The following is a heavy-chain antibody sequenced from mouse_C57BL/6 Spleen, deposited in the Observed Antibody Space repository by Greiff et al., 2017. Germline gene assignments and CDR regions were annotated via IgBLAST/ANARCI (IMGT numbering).Heavy chain of an antibody. CDR1: GYTFTSYW. CDR2: IDPSDSYT. V-gene: IGHV1-69*01. D-gene: IGHD1-1*01. Sequence: QVQLQQPGAELVMPGASVKLSCKASGYTFTSYWMHWVKQRPGQGLEWIGEIDPSDSYTNYNQKFKGKSTLTVDKSSSTAYMQLSSLTSEDSAVYCCARGITTDYYFGDWGQGTTRTVSS. J-gene: IGHJ2*01. CDR3: ARGITTDYYFGD.